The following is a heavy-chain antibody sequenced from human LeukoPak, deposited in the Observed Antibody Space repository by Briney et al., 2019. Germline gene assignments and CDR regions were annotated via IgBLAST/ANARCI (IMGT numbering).Heavy chain of an antibody. CDR1: GGSFSGYY. CDR3: ARDMITFGGVIDFDY. D-gene: IGHD3-16*02. J-gene: IGHJ4*02. V-gene: IGHV4-34*01. Sequence: SETLSLTCAVYGGSFSGYYWSWIRQPPGKGLEWIGEINHSGSTKYNPSLKSRVSISIDTSKNQFSLKLSSVTAADTAVYYCARDMITFGGVIDFDYWGQGTLVTVSS. CDR2: INHSGST.